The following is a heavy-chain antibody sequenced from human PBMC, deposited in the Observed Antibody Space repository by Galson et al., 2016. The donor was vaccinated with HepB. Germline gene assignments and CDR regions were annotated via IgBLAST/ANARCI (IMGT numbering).Heavy chain of an antibody. Sequence: SLRLSCAASGFRFSDYGMHWVRQAPGRGLEWVALVWFDGSKKFYADSVKGRFTISRDNAKNTLFLQMNSPRVEDSAVYYCARAPETGYDFWSGYADFWGQGNLVTVSS. CDR3: ARAPETGYDFWSGYADF. D-gene: IGHD3-3*01. V-gene: IGHV3-33*01. CDR1: GFRFSDYG. J-gene: IGHJ4*02. CDR2: VWFDGSKK.